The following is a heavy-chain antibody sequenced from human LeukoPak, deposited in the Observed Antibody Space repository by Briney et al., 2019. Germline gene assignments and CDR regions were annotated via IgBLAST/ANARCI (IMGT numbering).Heavy chain of an antibody. CDR2: ISSSSTYI. CDR1: GFTFSTYT. CDR3: ARDMSPNCSGGSCYLDY. Sequence: GGSLRLSCVASGFTFSTYTIGWLRQAPGKGLEWVASISSSSTYIYYADSVKGRFTISRDNAKNSLSLQMSSLRAEDTAVYYCARDMSPNCSGGSCYLDYWGQGTLVTVSS. J-gene: IGHJ4*02. D-gene: IGHD2-15*01. V-gene: IGHV3-21*01.